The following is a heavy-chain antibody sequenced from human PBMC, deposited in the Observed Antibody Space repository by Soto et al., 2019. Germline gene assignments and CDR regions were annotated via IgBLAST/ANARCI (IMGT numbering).Heavy chain of an antibody. Sequence: SETLSLTCTVSGDSISTSSSYYWGWIRQPPGKGLEWIANMYYSGSTYYNPSLKSRVTISLETSKNQFSLKLSSVTAADTALYYCARIKIVGILTYYMDVWGKGTTVTVSS. CDR1: GDSISTSSSYY. V-gene: IGHV4-39*01. CDR2: MYYSGST. D-gene: IGHD3-3*01. CDR3: ARIKIVGILTYYMDV. J-gene: IGHJ6*03.